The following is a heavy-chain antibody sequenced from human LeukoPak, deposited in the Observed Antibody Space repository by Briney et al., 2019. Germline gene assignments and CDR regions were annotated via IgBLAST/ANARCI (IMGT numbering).Heavy chain of an antibody. CDR2: ISYDGSNK. CDR3: ARGSTYYDFWSGLSNYGMDV. D-gene: IGHD3-3*01. Sequence: GGSLRLSCAASGFTFSSYAMHWVRQAPGKGLERVAVISYDGSNKYYADSVKGRFTISRDNSKNTLYLQMNSLRAEDTAVYYCARGSTYYDFWSGLSNYGMDVWGQGTTVTVSS. CDR1: GFTFSSYA. J-gene: IGHJ6*02. V-gene: IGHV3-30-3*01.